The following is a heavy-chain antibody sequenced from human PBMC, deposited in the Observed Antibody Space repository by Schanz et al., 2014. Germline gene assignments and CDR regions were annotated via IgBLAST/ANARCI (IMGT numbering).Heavy chain of an antibody. D-gene: IGHD2-15*01. CDR2: IIPVLAIA. J-gene: IGHJ3*02. V-gene: IGHV1-69*02. Sequence: QVQLVQSGAEVKKPGSSVKVSCTASGGTFSSYTISWIRQAPGQGLEWMGRIIPVLAIADYAQKFQGRVSITADTSTNTAYMELSSLTSEDTAVYYCARGGGPEDVFDIWGQGTILTVSS. CDR1: GGTFSSYT. CDR3: ARGGGPEDVFDI.